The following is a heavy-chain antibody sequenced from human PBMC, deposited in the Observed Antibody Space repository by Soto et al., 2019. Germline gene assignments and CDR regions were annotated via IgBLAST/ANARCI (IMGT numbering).Heavy chain of an antibody. CDR1: GGSFSGYY. CDR3: ARRGAGQQLVRGLDY. V-gene: IGHV4-34*01. D-gene: IGHD6-13*01. J-gene: IGHJ4*02. Sequence: PSETLSLTCAVYGGSFSGYYWSWIRQPPGKGLEWIGEINHSGSTNYNPSLKSRVTISVDTSKNRFSLKLSSVTAADTAVYYCARRGAGQQLVRGLDYWGQGTLVTVSS. CDR2: INHSGST.